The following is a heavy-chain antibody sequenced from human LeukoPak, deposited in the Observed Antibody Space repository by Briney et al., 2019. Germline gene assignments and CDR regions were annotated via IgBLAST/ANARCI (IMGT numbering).Heavy chain of an antibody. CDR2: ISSSSSYI. D-gene: IGHD2-21*02. Sequence: PGGSLRLSCAASEFTVSSYSMNWVRQAPGKGLEWVSSISSSSSYIYYADSVKGRFTISRDNAKNSLYLQMNSLRAEDTAVYYCARDHIVEVTLRAFDIWGHGTMVTVSS. V-gene: IGHV3-21*01. J-gene: IGHJ3*02. CDR1: EFTVSSYS. CDR3: ARDHIVEVTLRAFDI.